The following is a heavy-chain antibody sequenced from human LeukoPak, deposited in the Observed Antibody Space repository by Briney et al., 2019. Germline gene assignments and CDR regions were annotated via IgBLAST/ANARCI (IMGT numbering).Heavy chain of an antibody. V-gene: IGHV1-18*01. CDR3: ARDLGYCSGGSCYSRPPDY. J-gene: IGHJ4*02. Sequence: ASVKVSCKASGYTFYYYGISWVRQAPGQGLEWMGWINPNSGGTNYAQKLQGRVTMTTDTSTSTAYMELRSLRSDDTAVYYCARDLGYCSGGSCYSRPPDYWGQGTLVTVSS. CDR1: GYTFYYYG. CDR2: INPNSGGT. D-gene: IGHD2-15*01.